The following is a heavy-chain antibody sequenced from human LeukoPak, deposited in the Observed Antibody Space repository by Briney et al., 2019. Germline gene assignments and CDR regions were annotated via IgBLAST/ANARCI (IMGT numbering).Heavy chain of an antibody. CDR3: RRGPGNDYGDYGVFDY. CDR2: IYTSGST. V-gene: IGHV4-4*07. J-gene: IGHJ4*02. Sequence: SETLSLTCTVSGGSISSYHWSWIRQPAGEGLEWDGRIYTSGSTNYNTSLKSRVTISVDKSKNQFTLKLASCTAAAPAVFYWRRGPGNDYGDYGVFDYWGEGPLLTVSS. CDR1: GGSISSYH. D-gene: IGHD4-17*01.